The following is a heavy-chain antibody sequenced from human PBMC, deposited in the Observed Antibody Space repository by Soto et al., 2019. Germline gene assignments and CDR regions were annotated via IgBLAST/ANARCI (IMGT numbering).Heavy chain of an antibody. CDR3: ARDPDTGIVVVPANQPTNYYGMDV. V-gene: IGHV3-30-3*01. D-gene: IGHD2-2*01. Sequence: GGSLRLSCAASGFTFSSYAMHWVRQAPGKGLEWVAVISYDGSNKYYADSVKGRFTISRDNSKNTLYLQMNSLRAEDTAVYYCARDPDTGIVVVPANQPTNYYGMDVWGQGTTVTVSS. CDR1: GFTFSSYA. J-gene: IGHJ6*02. CDR2: ISYDGSNK.